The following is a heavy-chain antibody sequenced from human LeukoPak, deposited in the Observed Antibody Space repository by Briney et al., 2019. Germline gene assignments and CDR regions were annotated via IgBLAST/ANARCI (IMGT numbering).Heavy chain of an antibody. V-gene: IGHV1-3*01. CDR3: ARDRSYYNVLTGDKHFDY. J-gene: IGHJ4*02. Sequence: APVKVSCKASGYTFTSYAMHWVGQAPGQRLEWMGWINAGNGNTKYSQKFQGRVTITRDTSASTAYMELSSLRSEDTAVYYCARDRSYYNVLTGDKHFDYWGQGTLVTVSS. D-gene: IGHD3-9*01. CDR2: INAGNGNT. CDR1: GYTFTSYA.